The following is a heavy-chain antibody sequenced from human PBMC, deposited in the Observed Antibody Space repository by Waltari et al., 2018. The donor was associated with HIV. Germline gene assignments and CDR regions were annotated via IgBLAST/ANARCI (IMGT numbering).Heavy chain of an antibody. CDR1: GFTFSNYW. CDR3: ARRHSSEGILDY. CDR2: INGDGSRI. D-gene: IGHD6-19*01. Sequence: EVQLVESGGGLVQPGGSLRLSCVASGFTFSNYWMHWVRQGPGKGLVWVSRINGDGSRILYAESVKGRFTISRDNARNTLYLQMNSLRAEDTAVYYCARRHSSEGILDYWGQGTLVTVSS. V-gene: IGHV3-74*01. J-gene: IGHJ4*02.